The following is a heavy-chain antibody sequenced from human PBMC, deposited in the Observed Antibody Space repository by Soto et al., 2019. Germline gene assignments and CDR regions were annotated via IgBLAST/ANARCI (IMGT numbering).Heavy chain of an antibody. V-gene: IGHV1-8*01. D-gene: IGHD3-10*01. CDR3: AIGPLITMVRGVIIYYYYYMDV. J-gene: IGHJ6*03. CDR1: GYTFTSYD. CDR2: MNPNSGNT. Sequence: ASVKVSCKASGYTFTSYDINWVRQATGQGLEWMGWMNPNSGNTGYAQKFQGRVTMTRNTSISTAYMELSSLRSEDTAVYYCAIGPLITMVRGVIIYYYYYMDVWGKGTTVTVSS.